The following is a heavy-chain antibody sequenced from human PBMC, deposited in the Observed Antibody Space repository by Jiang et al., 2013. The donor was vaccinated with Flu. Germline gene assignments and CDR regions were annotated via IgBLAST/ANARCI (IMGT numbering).Heavy chain of an antibody. CDR2: IKQDGSEK. CDR3: ARGGAPMVRGGLGQNYYMDV. J-gene: IGHJ6*03. Sequence: SYWMSWVRQAPGKGLEWVANIKQDGSEKYYVDSVKGRFTISRDNAKNSLYLQMNSLRAEDTAVYYCARGGAPMVRGGLGQNYYMDVWGKGTTVTVSS. V-gene: IGHV3-7*01. CDR1: SYW. D-gene: IGHD3-10*01.